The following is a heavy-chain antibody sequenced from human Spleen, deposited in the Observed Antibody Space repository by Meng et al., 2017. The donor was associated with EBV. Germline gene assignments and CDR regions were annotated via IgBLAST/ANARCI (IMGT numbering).Heavy chain of an antibody. CDR2: LIPMFGAP. CDR3: ASESGRGYTPDY. CDR1: GGPFSSDA. J-gene: IGHJ4*02. D-gene: IGHD3-10*01. Sequence: QAQVERAGDEVKRPGSSGQVACQTSGGPFSSDASSWVRPTPGQGLEWLGGLIPMFGAPNYAQKFQGRVTITADESTSTHYMELSSLRSEDTAVYYCASESGRGYTPDYWGQGTLVTVSS. V-gene: IGHV1-69*12.